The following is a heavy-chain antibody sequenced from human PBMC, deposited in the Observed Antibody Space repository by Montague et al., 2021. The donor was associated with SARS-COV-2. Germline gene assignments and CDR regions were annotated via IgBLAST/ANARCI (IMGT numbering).Heavy chain of an antibody. Sequence: PALVKPTQTLTLTCSFSGFSLTTPGVSVGWIRPPPGRALGWLALIDWTHDQYYSRSLGTRLTISPGTSKSQVVLTLTNVDTVDTATYYCAHRIARHYDTSAYLWCPFDFWGQGTLVTVSS. CDR2: IDWTHDQ. V-gene: IGHV2-70*12. CDR1: GFSLTTPGVS. J-gene: IGHJ4*02. D-gene: IGHD3-22*01. CDR3: AHRIARHYDTSAYLWCPFDF.